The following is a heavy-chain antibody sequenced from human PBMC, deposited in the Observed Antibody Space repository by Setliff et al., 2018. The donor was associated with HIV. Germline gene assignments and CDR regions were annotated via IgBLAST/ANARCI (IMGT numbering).Heavy chain of an antibody. CDR2: IYHSGST. J-gene: IGHJ4*02. CDR3: ATFEYSSSSALDY. V-gene: IGHV4-4*02. D-gene: IGHD6-6*01. CDR1: W. Sequence: WWSWVRQPPRKGLEWIGEIYHSGSTNYNPSLKSRVTISVDKSKNQFSLRLSSVTAADTAVYYCATFEYSSSSALDYWGQGTLVTVSS.